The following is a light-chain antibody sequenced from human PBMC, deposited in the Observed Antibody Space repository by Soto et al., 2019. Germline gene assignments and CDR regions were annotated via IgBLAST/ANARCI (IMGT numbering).Light chain of an antibody. V-gene: IGLV2-8*01. Sequence: QSVLTQPPSASGSPGQSVTISCTGTSSDVGGYNYVSWYQQHPGKAPKLMIYEVSKRPSGVPDRFSGSKSGNTASLTVSGLQAEDEADYYCSSYAGSNNPFVFGTGTKLIVL. CDR1: SSDVGGYNY. J-gene: IGLJ1*01. CDR3: SSYAGSNNPFV. CDR2: EVS.